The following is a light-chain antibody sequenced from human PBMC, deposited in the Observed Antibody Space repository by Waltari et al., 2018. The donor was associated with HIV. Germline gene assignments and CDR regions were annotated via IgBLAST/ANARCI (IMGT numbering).Light chain of an antibody. Sequence: DIVMTQSPDSLAVSLGERATINCKSSQSVLYSSSNKNYLAWYLQKPGQPPKLLIYWASTRDSGVPDRFSGSGSGTDFTLTISSLQAEDVAVYYCHQYYTSPYTFGQGTKLEIK. V-gene: IGKV4-1*01. CDR3: HQYYTSPYT. CDR1: QSVLYSSSNKNY. J-gene: IGKJ2*01. CDR2: WAS.